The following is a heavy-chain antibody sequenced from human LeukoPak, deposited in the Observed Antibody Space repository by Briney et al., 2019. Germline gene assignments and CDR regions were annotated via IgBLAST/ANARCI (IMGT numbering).Heavy chain of an antibody. CDR3: AKICGYDYALFDY. V-gene: IGHV3-23*01. CDR2: ISGSGGST. Sequence: GGSLKLSCAASGFIFSIYAMSWVRQAPGKGLEWVSAISGSGGSTYYADSVKGRFTISRDNSKNTLYLQMNSLRAEDTAVYYCAKICGYDYALFDYWGQGTLVTVSS. D-gene: IGHD5-12*01. J-gene: IGHJ4*02. CDR1: GFIFSIYA.